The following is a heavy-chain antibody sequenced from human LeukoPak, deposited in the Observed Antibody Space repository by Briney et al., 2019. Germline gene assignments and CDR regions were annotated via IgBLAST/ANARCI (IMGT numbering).Heavy chain of an antibody. J-gene: IGHJ6*03. Sequence: SETLSLTCAVYGGSFSGYYWSWIRQPPGQGLEWIGEIDHSGNTNYDPSLKSRVTMSIDTSKSQFSLKLTSVTAADTAVYYCARGGNWNSPYMDVWGKGTTVTVSS. CDR2: IDHSGNT. V-gene: IGHV4-34*01. CDR1: GGSFSGYY. CDR3: ARGGNWNSPYMDV. D-gene: IGHD1-7*01.